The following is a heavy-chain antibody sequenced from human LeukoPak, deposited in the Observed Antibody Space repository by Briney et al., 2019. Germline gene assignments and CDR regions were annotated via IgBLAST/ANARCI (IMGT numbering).Heavy chain of an antibody. V-gene: IGHV4-39*01. CDR2: IYYSGST. J-gene: IGHJ3*02. CDR1: GGSISSSSYY. CDR3: AVEGGEPHAYDI. Sequence: SETLSLTCTVSGGSISSSSYYWGWIRQPPGKGLEWIGSIYYSGSTYYNPSLKSRVTISVDTSKNQFSLKLSSVTAADTAVYYCAVEGGEPHAYDIWGQGTMVTVSS.